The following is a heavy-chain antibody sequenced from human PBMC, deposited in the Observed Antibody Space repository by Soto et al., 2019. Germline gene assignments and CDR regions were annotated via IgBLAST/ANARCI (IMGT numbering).Heavy chain of an antibody. Sequence: ASVKVSCKASGYTFTGYHMHWVRQAPGQGLEWMGWTNPNSGGTNYAQKFQGRVTMTRDTSISTAYMELSRLRSDDTAVYYCARGTRAAGYCSSTSCYTLGYWGQGTLVTVSS. CDR1: GYTFTGYH. CDR2: TNPNSGGT. J-gene: IGHJ4*02. D-gene: IGHD2-2*02. CDR3: ARGTRAAGYCSSTSCYTLGY. V-gene: IGHV1-2*02.